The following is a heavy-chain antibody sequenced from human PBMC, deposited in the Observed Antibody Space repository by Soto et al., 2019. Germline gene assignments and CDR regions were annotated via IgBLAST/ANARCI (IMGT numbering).Heavy chain of an antibody. D-gene: IGHD5-18*01. CDR3: ARFGYSYSSNWFDP. Sequence: SETLSLTSTVPGGSIIAYYWSWILQPPGQGLEWIGYIYYSGTTNYNPSLKIRVSISVDTSKNQFSLKLNSVTASDTAVYYCARFGYSYSSNWFDPWGQGTLVTVSS. CDR2: IYYSGTT. CDR1: GGSIIAYY. V-gene: IGHV4-59*08. J-gene: IGHJ5*02.